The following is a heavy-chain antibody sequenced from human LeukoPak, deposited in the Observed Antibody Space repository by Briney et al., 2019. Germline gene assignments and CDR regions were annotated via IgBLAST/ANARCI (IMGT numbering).Heavy chain of an antibody. Sequence: GGSLRLSCAASGFVFSRYWMTWVRQAPGKGLEWVANIKEDGKDKYYVDSVKGRFTISKDNARNSLYLQMNSLRADDTAVYYCARDRGRGFDLWGQGTLVTVSS. J-gene: IGHJ5*02. CDR1: GFVFSRYW. CDR3: ARDRGRGFDL. CDR2: IKEDGKDK. V-gene: IGHV3-7*01.